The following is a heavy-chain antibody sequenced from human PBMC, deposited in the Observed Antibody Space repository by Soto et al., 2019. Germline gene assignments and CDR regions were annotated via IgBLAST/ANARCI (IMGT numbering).Heavy chain of an antibody. J-gene: IGHJ4*01. V-gene: IGHV4-30-4*01. CDR1: GDSINSRDYY. CDR2: IYYSGSA. CDR3: PRQKNSAFEGAFVL. D-gene: IGHD4-4*01. Sequence: SETLSLTCTVSGDSINSRDYYWGWIRQPPGKGLEWIGYIYYSGSAYYNPSLRSRVTISLDTSKNQFSLEVRSVTASDTAVYYCPRQKNSAFEGAFVLWAKGT.